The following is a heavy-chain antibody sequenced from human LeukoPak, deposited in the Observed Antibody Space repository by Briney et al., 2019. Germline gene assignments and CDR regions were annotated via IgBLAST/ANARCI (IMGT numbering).Heavy chain of an antibody. Sequence: SVKVSCKASGGTFSSYAISWVQQAPGQGLEWMGGIIPIFGTANYAQKFQGRVTITADESTSTAYMELSSLRSEDTAVYYCARSVYDSSGYYPYYYYYYMDVWGKGTTVTVSS. D-gene: IGHD3-22*01. CDR1: GGTFSSYA. V-gene: IGHV1-69*13. J-gene: IGHJ6*03. CDR3: ARSVYDSSGYYPYYYYYYMDV. CDR2: IIPIFGTA.